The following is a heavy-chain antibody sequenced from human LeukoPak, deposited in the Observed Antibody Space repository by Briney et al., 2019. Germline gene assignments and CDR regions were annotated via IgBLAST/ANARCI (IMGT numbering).Heavy chain of an antibody. CDR1: GFTVSSNY. D-gene: IGHD6-13*01. Sequence: PGGSLRLSRAASGFTVSSNYMSWVRQAPGMGLEWGSVIYSGGTTYYADSVKGRFTISRDNSKNTLYLQMSSLRAEDTAVYFCARVYSSSWYKVFDYWGQGTLVTVSS. CDR3: ARVYSSSWYKVFDY. CDR2: IYSGGTT. J-gene: IGHJ4*02. V-gene: IGHV3-53*01.